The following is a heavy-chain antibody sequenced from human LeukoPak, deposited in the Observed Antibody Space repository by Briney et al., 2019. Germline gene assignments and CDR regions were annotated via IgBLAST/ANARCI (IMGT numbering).Heavy chain of an antibody. J-gene: IGHJ5*02. CDR2: INHSGST. D-gene: IGHD6-13*01. V-gene: IGHV4-34*01. CDR1: SGSFSGYY. Sequence: SETLSLTCAVYSGSFSGYYWSWIRQPPGKGLEWIGEINHSGSTNYNPSLKSRVTISVDTSKNQFSLKLSSVTAADTAVYYCAKRQRQLVPDNWFDPWGQGTLVTVSS. CDR3: AKRQRQLVPDNWFDP.